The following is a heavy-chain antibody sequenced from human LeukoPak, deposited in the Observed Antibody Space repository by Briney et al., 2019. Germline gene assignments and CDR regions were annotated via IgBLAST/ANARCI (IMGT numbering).Heavy chain of an antibody. CDR1: GYTFTSYG. J-gene: IGHJ5*02. Sequence: ASVKVSCKASGYTFTSYGISWVRQATGQGLEWMGWMNPNSGNTGYAQKFQGRVTMTRNTSISTAYMELSSLRSEDTAVYYCARGRRANWFDPWGQGTLVTVSS. CDR2: MNPNSGNT. V-gene: IGHV1-8*02. D-gene: IGHD3-10*01. CDR3: ARGRRANWFDP.